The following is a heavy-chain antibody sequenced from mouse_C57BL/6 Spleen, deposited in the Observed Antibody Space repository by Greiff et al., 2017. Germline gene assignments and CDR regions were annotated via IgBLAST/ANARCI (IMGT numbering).Heavy chain of an antibody. J-gene: IGHJ1*03. D-gene: IGHD2-4*01. V-gene: IGHV7-3*01. CDR1: GFTFTDYY. CDR3: ARPLYDYVWYFDV. CDR2: IRNKANGYTT. Sequence: EVMLVESGGGLVQPGGSLCLSCAASGFTFTDYYMSWVRQPPGKALEWLGFIRNKANGYTTEYSASVKGRFTISRDNSQSILYLQMNALRAEDSATYYCARPLYDYVWYFDVWGTGTTVTVSS.